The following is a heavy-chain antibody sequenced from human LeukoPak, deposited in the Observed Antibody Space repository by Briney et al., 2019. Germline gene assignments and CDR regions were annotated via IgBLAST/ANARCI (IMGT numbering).Heavy chain of an antibody. D-gene: IGHD6-19*01. Sequence: GGSLRLSCAASGFTFSSYAMHWVRQAPGKGLEWVAVISYDGSNKYYADSVKGRFTISRDNAKKSMYLEMNSLRVEDTAVYYCTRDRGYSSGWGLDYWGQGTLVTVSS. J-gene: IGHJ4*02. V-gene: IGHV3-30*04. CDR2: ISYDGSNK. CDR3: TRDRGYSSGWGLDY. CDR1: GFTFSSYA.